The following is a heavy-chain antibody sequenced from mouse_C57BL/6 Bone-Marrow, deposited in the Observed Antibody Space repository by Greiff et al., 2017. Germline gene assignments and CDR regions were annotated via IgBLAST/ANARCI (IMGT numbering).Heavy chain of an antibody. CDR1: GFTFRDYG. CDR2: ISSGSSSI. J-gene: IGHJ4*01. Sequence: EVMLVESGGGLVKPGGSLKLSCAASGFTFRDYGMHWVRQAPGQGLEWVAYISSGSSSIYYADTVKGRFTISRDNAKNTLFLQMTSLRAEDTAMYYCARPLTVEYYAMDYWGQGTTVTVSS. V-gene: IGHV5-17*01. D-gene: IGHD1-1*01. CDR3: ARPLTVEYYAMDY.